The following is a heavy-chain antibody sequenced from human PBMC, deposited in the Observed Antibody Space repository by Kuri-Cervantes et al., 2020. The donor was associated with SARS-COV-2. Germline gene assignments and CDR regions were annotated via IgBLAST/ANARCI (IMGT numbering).Heavy chain of an antibody. CDR3: ARGGGYGPTTGFDY. D-gene: IGHD5-18*01. J-gene: IGHJ4*02. CDR1: GYTFTSYD. V-gene: IGHV1-8*03. CDR2: RNPNSGNT. Sequence: ASVKVSCKASGYTFTSYDSNWVRQATGQGLEWMGWRNPNSGNTGYVQKFQGRVTITRNNSISTAYMELSSLRSEDTAVYYCARGGGYGPTTGFDYWGQGTLVTVSS.